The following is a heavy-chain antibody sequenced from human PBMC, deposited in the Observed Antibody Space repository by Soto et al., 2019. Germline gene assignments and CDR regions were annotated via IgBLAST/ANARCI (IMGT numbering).Heavy chain of an antibody. CDR3: ARRLGYSSSSDSYFDY. CDR2: IYYSGST. V-gene: IGHV4-31*03. CDR1: GGSISSGGYY. D-gene: IGHD6-6*01. Sequence: SETLSLTCTVSGGSISSGGYYWSWIRQHPGKGLEWIGYIYYSGSTYYNPSLKSRVTILVDTSKNQFSLKLSSVTAADTAVYYCARRLGYSSSSDSYFDYWGQGTLVTVSS. J-gene: IGHJ4*02.